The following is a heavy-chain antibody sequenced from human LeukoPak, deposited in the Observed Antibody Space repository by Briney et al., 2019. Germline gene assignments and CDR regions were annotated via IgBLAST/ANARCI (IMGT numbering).Heavy chain of an antibody. CDR3: ARQGYFDWLTIDY. CDR2: IDHSEST. V-gene: IGHV4-34*01. D-gene: IGHD3-9*01. J-gene: IGHJ4*02. Sequence: SETLSLTCAVYGGSFSGYFWSWIRQPPGKGLEWIGEIDHSESTNYNPSLKSRVTISVDTSKNQFSLKLSSVTAADTAVYYCARQGYFDWLTIDYWGQGTLVTVSS. CDR1: GGSFSGYF.